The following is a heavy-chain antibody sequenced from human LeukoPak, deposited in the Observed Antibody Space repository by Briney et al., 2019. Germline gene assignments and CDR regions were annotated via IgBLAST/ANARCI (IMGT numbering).Heavy chain of an antibody. V-gene: IGHV4-34*01. J-gene: IGHJ4*02. CDR1: GGSFSGYY. CDR3: AIGRLVATTFDY. Sequence: SETLSLTCAVYGGSFSGYYWSWIRQPPGKGLEWIGEINHSGSTNYNPSLKSRVTISVDTSKNQFSLKLSSVTVADTAVYYCAIGRLVATTFDYWGQGTLVTVSS. D-gene: IGHD5-12*01. CDR2: INHSGST.